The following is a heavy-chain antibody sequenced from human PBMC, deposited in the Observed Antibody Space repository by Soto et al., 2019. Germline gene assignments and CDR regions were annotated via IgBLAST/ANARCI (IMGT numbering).Heavy chain of an antibody. CDR2: ISYHGSNQ. J-gene: IGHJ5*02. V-gene: IGHV3-30*18. D-gene: IGHD3-22*01. CDR1: RFTFSYFA. CDR3: GKGSYYKSGYYVNWGDP. Sequence: QVQLVESGGGVVQPGRSLRLSCAASRFTFSYFAMHWVRQAPGKGLEWVAAISYHGSNQYYGDSVKGRFTISRDNSKNTVYLQMTGLRAEDRDVYYCGKGSYYKSGYYVNWGDPWGEGTLVTVSS.